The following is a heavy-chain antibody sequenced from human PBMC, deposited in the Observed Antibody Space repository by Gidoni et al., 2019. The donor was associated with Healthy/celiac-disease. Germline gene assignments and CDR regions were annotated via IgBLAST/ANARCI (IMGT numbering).Heavy chain of an antibody. CDR1: GFPFSGSA. CDR3: TRRVVAGTFDY. J-gene: IGHJ4*02. D-gene: IGHD6-19*01. CDR2: IRSKANSYAT. Sequence: EVQLVESGGGLVQPGGSLTLSCAASGFPFSGSAMHWVRQASGKGLEWVGRIRSKANSYATAYAASVKGRFTISRDDSKNTAYLQMNSLKTEDTAVYYCTRRVVAGTFDYWGQGTLVTVSS. V-gene: IGHV3-73*02.